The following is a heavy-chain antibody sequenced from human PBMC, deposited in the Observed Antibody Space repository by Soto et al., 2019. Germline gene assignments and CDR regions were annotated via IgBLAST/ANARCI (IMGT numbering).Heavy chain of an antibody. V-gene: IGHV1-18*01. CDR1: GYTFTSYG. CDR3: ARDDAELLRATGRYYYYYGMDV. CDR2: ISAYNGNT. D-gene: IGHD1-26*01. J-gene: IGHJ6*02. Sequence: QVQLVQSGAEVKKPGASVKVSCKASGYTFTSYGISWVRQAPGQGLEWMGWISAYNGNTNYAQKPQGRVTMTTDTSTSTAYMELRSLRSDDTAVYYCARDDAELLRATGRYYYYYGMDVWGQGTTVTVSS.